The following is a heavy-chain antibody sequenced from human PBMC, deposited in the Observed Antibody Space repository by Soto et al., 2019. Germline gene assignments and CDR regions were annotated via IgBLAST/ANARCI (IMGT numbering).Heavy chain of an antibody. D-gene: IGHD6-19*01. CDR1: GFTFSSYS. Sequence: GGSLRLSCAASGFTFSSYSMNWVRQAPGKGLEWVSSISSSSSYTYYADSVKGRFTISRDNAKNSLYLQMNSLRAEDTAVYYCAREGAVAGTGYYYYYYGMDVWGQGTTVTVSS. V-gene: IGHV3-21*01. CDR3: AREGAVAGTGYYYYYYGMDV. CDR2: ISSSSSYT. J-gene: IGHJ6*02.